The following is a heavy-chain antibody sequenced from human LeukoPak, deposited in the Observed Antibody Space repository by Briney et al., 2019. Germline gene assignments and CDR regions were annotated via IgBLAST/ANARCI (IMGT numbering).Heavy chain of an antibody. CDR3: ASLYDSSGYYYPYFDY. CDR1: GGSISSNSYY. CDR2: IYYSGST. Sequence: SETLSLTCTVSGGSISSNSYYWGWIRQPPGKGLEWIGSIYYSGSTYYNPSLKSRVTISVDTSKNQFSLKLSSVTAADTAVYYCASLYDSSGYYYPYFDYWGQGTLVTVSS. D-gene: IGHD3-22*01. J-gene: IGHJ4*02. V-gene: IGHV4-39*07.